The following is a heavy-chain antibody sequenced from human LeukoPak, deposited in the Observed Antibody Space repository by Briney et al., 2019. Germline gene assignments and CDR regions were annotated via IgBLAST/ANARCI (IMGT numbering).Heavy chain of an antibody. CDR2: INHSGST. D-gene: IGHD4-11*01. CDR3: ARDKTTVTTKGGYYYYYGMDV. Sequence: SETLSLTCAVYGGSFSGYYWSWIRQPPGKGLEWIGEINHSGSTYYSPSLKSRVTISVDRSKNQFSLKLSSVTAADTAVYYCARDKTTVTTKGGYYYYYGMDVWGQGTTVTVSS. J-gene: IGHJ6*02. CDR1: GGSFSGYY. V-gene: IGHV4-34*01.